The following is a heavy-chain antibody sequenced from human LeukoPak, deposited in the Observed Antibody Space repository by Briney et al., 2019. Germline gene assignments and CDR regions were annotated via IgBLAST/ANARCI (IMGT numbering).Heavy chain of an antibody. V-gene: IGHV3-74*01. CDR1: GFTFSSYW. Sequence: GGSLRLSCAASGFTFSSYWMHWVGQAPGKGLVWVSRINSDGTSTTYADSVKGRFTISRDNAKNTLYLQMNSLRAEDTAVCYCARERYNWNYVYGALDLWGRGTVVTVSS. J-gene: IGHJ3*01. CDR3: ARERYNWNYVYGALDL. D-gene: IGHD1-7*01. CDR2: INSDGTST.